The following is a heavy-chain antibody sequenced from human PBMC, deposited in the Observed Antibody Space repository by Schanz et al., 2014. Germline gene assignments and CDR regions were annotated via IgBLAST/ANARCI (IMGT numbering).Heavy chain of an antibody. D-gene: IGHD3-9*01. CDR3: ARETTIITGGAFDV. V-gene: IGHV1-69*08. Sequence: QVQLVQSGAEVKKPGSSVKVSCKASGGTFSSSTLTWVRQAPGQGLEWMGWMNSKTGNTGYAQRFQGRVTMTADKSTSTVYMEVSGLRSDDTAVYYCARETTIITGGAFDVWGQGTMVTVSS. CDR2: MNSKTGNT. CDR1: GGTFSSST. J-gene: IGHJ3*01.